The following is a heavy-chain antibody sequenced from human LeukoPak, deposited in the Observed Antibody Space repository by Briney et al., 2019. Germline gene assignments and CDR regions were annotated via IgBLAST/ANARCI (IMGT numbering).Heavy chain of an antibody. CDR3: ARGSKLLWFGELFKPLDY. CDR2: INHSGST. V-gene: IGHV4-34*01. CDR1: GGSFSGYY. D-gene: IGHD3-10*01. Sequence: SETLSLTCAVYGGSFSGYYWSWIRQPPGKGLEWIGEINHSGSTNYNPSLKSRVTISVDTSKNQFSLKLSSVTAADTAVYYCARGSKLLWFGELFKPLDYWGQGTLVTVSS. J-gene: IGHJ4*02.